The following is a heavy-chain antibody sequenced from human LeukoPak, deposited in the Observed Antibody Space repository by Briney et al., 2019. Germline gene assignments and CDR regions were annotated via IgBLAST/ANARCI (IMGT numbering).Heavy chain of an antibody. V-gene: IGHV3-48*03. D-gene: IGHD5-12*01. J-gene: IGHJ4*02. Sequence: GGSLRLSCAASGFTVSSKNMNWVRQAPGKGLEWVSYISSSGRTIYYADSVRGRFTISRDSAKNSLYLQMNSLRAEDTAVYYCARGGYDLANWGQGTLVTVSS. CDR2: ISSSGRTI. CDR1: GFTVSSKN. CDR3: ARGGYDLAN.